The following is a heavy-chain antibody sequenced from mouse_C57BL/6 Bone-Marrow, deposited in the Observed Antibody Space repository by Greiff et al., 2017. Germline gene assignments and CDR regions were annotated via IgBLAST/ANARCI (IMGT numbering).Heavy chain of an antibody. CDR1: GYTFTDYW. J-gene: IGHJ4*01. V-gene: IGHV1-63*01. Sequence: QVQLQQSGAGLVRPGTSVKMSCKASGYTFTDYWIGWAKQRPGHGLEWIGDIYPGGGYTNYNEKFKGKATLTVDKSCSTAYMQFSSLTSEDSAIYYCARYCAGSSCGMGYWGQGTSATVSS. CDR3: ARYCAGSSCGMGY. D-gene: IGHD1-1*01. CDR2: IYPGGGYT.